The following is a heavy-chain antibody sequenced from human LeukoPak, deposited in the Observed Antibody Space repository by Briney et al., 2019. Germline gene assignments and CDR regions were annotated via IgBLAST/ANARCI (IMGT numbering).Heavy chain of an antibody. CDR1: GGSISSDNYS. J-gene: IGHJ6*03. V-gene: IGHV4-61*10. CDR2: IYYSGST. D-gene: IGHD3-10*01. Sequence: PSETLSLTCTVSGGSISSDNYSWSWIRQPAGKGLEWIGYIYYSGSTNYNPSLKSRVTISVDTSKNQFSLKLSSVTAADTAVYYCARTGSGGAIFHYYYYMDVWGKGTTVTISS. CDR3: ARTGSGGAIFHYYYYMDV.